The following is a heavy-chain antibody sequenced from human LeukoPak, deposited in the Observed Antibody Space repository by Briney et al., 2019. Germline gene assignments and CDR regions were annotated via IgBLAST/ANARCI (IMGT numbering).Heavy chain of an antibody. CDR3: ARGCSGGSCYGNYDY. CDR1: GGSISSYY. J-gene: IGHJ4*02. D-gene: IGHD2-15*01. Sequence: SETLSLTCTVSGGSISSYYWSWIRQPPGKGLGWIGYIYYSGSTNYNPSLKSRVTISVDTSKNQFSLKLSSVTAADTAVYYCARGCSGGSCYGNYDYWGQGTLVTVSS. V-gene: IGHV4-59*01. CDR2: IYYSGST.